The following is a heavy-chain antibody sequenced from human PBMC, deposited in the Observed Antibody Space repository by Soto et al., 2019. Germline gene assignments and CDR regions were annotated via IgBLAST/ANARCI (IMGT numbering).Heavy chain of an antibody. V-gene: IGHV3-11*01. Sequence: GGSLRLSCAASGFTFSDYYMSWIRQAPGKGLEWVSYISSSGSTIYYADSVKGRFTISRDNAKNSLYLQMNSLRAEDTAVYYCEGVEYYYGMDVWDQGTTVTVSS. D-gene: IGHD1-1*01. CDR3: EGVEYYYGMDV. CDR1: GFTFSDYY. CDR2: ISSSGSTI. J-gene: IGHJ6*02.